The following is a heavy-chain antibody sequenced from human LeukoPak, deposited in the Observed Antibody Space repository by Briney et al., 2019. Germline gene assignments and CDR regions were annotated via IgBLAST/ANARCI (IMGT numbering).Heavy chain of an antibody. CDR3: ARELDRAIDYYGMDV. V-gene: IGHV1-18*01. CDR1: GYTFTSYG. Sequence: GASVKVSCKASGYTFTSYGISWVRQAPGQGLEWMGWISANNGNTNYAQKLQGRVTMTTDTSMSTAYMEVRSLRSDDTAVYYCARELDRAIDYYGMDVWGQGTTVTVSS. CDR2: ISANNGNT. J-gene: IGHJ6*02. D-gene: IGHD5-18*01.